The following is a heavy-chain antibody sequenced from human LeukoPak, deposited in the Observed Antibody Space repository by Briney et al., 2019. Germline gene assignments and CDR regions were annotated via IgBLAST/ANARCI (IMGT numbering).Heavy chain of an antibody. J-gene: IGHJ4*02. V-gene: IGHV1-18*01. CDR1: GYTFTTYG. Sequence: ASVKVSCKASGYTFTTYGISWVRQAPGQGLEWMGWISTYNTNSNYAQKLQGRVTMTTDTSASTVYMELRSLRSDDTAVYYCARTTVTTYYFDYWGQGTLVTVSS. CDR3: ARTTVTTYYFDY. D-gene: IGHD4-17*01. CDR2: ISTYNTNS.